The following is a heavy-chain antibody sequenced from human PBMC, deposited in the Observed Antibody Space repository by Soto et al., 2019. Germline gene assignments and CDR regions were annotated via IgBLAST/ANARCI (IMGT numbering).Heavy chain of an antibody. D-gene: IGHD3-16*01. J-gene: IGHJ4*02. CDR2: ISYSAKT. CDR1: GYSITSGFY. CDR3: TRGAGAPWVRFDS. Sequence: SETLSLTCGVSGYSITSGFYWGWVRQSPGKGLEWIGTISYSAKTFYNPSLASRFSMALDSSKNQFSLRLTSVTAAETALYYCTRGAGAPWVRFDSWGRGILVTVSS. V-gene: IGHV4-38-2*01.